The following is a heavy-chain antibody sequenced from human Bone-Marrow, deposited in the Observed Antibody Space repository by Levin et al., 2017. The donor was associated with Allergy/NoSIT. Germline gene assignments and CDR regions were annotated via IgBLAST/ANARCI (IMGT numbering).Heavy chain of an antibody. V-gene: IGHV3-30-3*01. CDR3: ARGGNIVVPAAIGWNFDY. CDR1: GFTFSSYA. Sequence: GGSLRLSCAASGFTFSSYAMHWVRQAPGKGLEWVAVISYDGSNKYYTDSVKGRFTISRDNSKNTLYLQMNSLRAEDTAVYYCARGGNIVVPAAIGWNFDYWGQGTLVTVSS. CDR2: ISYDGSNK. J-gene: IGHJ4*02. D-gene: IGHD2-2*01.